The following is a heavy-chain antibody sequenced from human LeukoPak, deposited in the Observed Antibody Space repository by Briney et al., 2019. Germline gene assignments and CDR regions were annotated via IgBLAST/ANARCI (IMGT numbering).Heavy chain of an antibody. V-gene: IGHV4-34*01. Sequence: PSETLSLTCAVYGGSFSGYYWSWIRQPPGEGLEWIGEINHSGSTNYNPSLKSRVTISVDTSKNQFSLKLSSVTAADTAVYYCARGGGYSSSWYGGYFDYWGQGTLVTVSS. CDR2: INHSGST. J-gene: IGHJ4*02. D-gene: IGHD6-13*01. CDR1: GGSFSGYY. CDR3: ARGGGYSSSWYGGYFDY.